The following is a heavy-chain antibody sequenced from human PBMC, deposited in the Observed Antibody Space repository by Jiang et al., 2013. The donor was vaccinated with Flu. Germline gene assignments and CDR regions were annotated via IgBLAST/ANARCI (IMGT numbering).Heavy chain of an antibody. CDR3: ARRVSVGATAFDY. D-gene: IGHD1-26*01. CDR1: GYTFTGYY. CDR2: INPNSGGT. J-gene: IGHJ4*02. Sequence: SGAEVKKPGASVKVSCKASGYTFTGYYMHWVRQAPGQGLEWMGWINPNSGGTNYAQKFQGRVTMTGDTSISTAYMELSRLRSDDTAVYYCARRVSVGATAFDYWGQGTLVTVSS. V-gene: IGHV1-2*02.